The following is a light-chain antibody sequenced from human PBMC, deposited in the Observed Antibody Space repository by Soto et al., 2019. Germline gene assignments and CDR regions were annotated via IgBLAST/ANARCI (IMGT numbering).Light chain of an antibody. CDR3: AAWDNSLTWL. J-gene: IGLJ3*02. Sequence: QPVLTQPPSASETPGQRVTISCSGASSNIGSNFVYWYQHLPGTAPKLLIYRTTHRPSGVPDRFAGSKSGAAASLAISGLRSEYEADYYCAAWDNSLTWLFGGGTQLTVL. CDR2: RTT. V-gene: IGLV1-47*01. CDR1: SSNIGSNF.